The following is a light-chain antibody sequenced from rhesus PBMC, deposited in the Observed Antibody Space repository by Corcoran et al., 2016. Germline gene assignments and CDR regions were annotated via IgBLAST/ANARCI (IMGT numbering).Light chain of an antibody. CDR2: GAS. CDR1: QDINNW. V-gene: IGKV1-69*01. Sequence: DIQMTQSPSSLSASVGDRVTITCRASQDINNWLAWYQQKPGKAPNLLIYGASNLERGVPSRLSGRGSGTAFTLTISSLEPAYIAPYYCQQHDKSPLTFGGGTKVEIK. CDR3: QQHDKSPLT. J-gene: IGKJ4*01.